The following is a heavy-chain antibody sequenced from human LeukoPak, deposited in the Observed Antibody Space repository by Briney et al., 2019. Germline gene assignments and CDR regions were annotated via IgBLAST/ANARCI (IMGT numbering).Heavy chain of an antibody. CDR3: AKDPTKYDILTGYYLSWFDP. CDR2: LSATVSDGGA. D-gene: IGHD3-9*01. J-gene: IGHJ5*02. CDR1: AFTFSNYA. V-gene: IGHV3-23*01. Sequence: GGSLRLSCAASAFTFSNYAMSWVRQAPGKGLEWVSTLSATVSDGGAYYADSVKGRFTISRDNSKTTLYLQMNSLRAEDTAVYYCAKDPTKYDILTGYYLSWFDPWGQGTLVTVSS.